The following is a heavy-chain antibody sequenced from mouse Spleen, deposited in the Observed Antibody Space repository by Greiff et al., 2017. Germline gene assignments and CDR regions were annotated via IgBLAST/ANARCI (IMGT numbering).Heavy chain of an antibody. V-gene: IGHV1S81*02. CDR3: ARNGNGGYYALGC. Sequence: QVQLQQPGAELVKPGASVKLSCKASGYTFTSSCMHWVKQRPGQGLEWIGEINPSNGRTNYTAKFKSTATLTVDTSSSSASMQLSSLTSEDSAVYYCARNGNGGYYALGCWGRGTSVPGS. CDR1: GYTFTSSC. CDR2: INPSNGRT. J-gene: IGHJ4*01. D-gene: IGHD2-1*01.